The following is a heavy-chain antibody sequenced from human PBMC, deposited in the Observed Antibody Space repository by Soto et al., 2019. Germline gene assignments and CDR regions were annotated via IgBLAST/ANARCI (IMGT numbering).Heavy chain of an antibody. CDR3: ARDDWGPAHF. CDR1: GFTVSSYS. V-gene: IGHV3-21*01. Sequence: GGSLRLSCGASGFTVSSYSMNWVRQAPGRGLEWVSSISSSSTYIHYADSMKGRFTISRDNAKNSLYLQMNSLRVEDTAVYYCARDDWGPAHFWGQGTLVTVSS. J-gene: IGHJ4*02. D-gene: IGHD2-2*01. CDR2: ISSSSTYI.